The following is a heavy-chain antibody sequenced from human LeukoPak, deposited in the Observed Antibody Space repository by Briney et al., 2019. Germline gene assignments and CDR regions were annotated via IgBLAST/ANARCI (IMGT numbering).Heavy chain of an antibody. Sequence: GGSLRLSCAASGFTFSDSYMTWIRQAPGKGLEWVSYISSSGTAVYYPDSMKGRFTISRDNAKNSLYLQMNSLRAEDTAVYYCARATSDAFDIWGQGTMVTVSS. CDR3: ARATSDAFDI. D-gene: IGHD6-6*01. V-gene: IGHV3-11*01. CDR1: GFTFSDSY. J-gene: IGHJ3*02. CDR2: ISSSGTAV.